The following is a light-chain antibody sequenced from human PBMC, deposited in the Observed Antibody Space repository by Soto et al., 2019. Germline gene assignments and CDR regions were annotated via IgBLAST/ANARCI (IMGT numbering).Light chain of an antibody. CDR2: DAS. Sequence: EIILTQSPATLSLSPGERATLSFCASQSVSSSYVAWYQHRPGLAPRLLIHDASSRATGIPDRFSGTKSGTDFTLTIRRLEPEDAAVYYCQQYGSSPITFGQGTRLEIK. V-gene: IGKV3D-20*01. J-gene: IGKJ5*01. CDR3: QQYGSSPIT. CDR1: QSVSSSY.